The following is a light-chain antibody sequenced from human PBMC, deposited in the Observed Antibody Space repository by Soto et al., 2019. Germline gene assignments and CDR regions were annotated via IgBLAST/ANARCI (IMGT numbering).Light chain of an antibody. CDR1: PSVTNY. J-gene: IGKJ5*01. V-gene: IGKV3-11*01. Sequence: EIVLTQSPATLSLSPGERATLSCRASPSVTNYLACYQQKPGQPPRLLIYGAFNRAAGSPARFSGSGSGTDFTLTISSLEPDDSAVYYCQQRNIWPPVTFGQGTRLEIK. CDR3: QQRNIWPPVT. CDR2: GAF.